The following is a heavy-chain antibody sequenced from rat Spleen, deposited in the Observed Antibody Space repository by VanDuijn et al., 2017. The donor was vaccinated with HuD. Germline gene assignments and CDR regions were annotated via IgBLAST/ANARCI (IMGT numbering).Heavy chain of an antibody. CDR2: MRYNGDT. D-gene: IGHD1-11*01. CDR1: GFSLTSYN. J-gene: IGHJ2*01. Sequence: QVQLKESGPGLVQPSQTLSLTCTVSGFSLTSYNVHWVRQPPGKGLEWMGRMRYNGDTSYNSALKSRLSISRDTSKSQVFLKMDSLQTEDTATYYWARDWSTEFDYWGQGVMVTVSS. CDR3: ARDWSTEFDY. V-gene: IGHV2-63*01.